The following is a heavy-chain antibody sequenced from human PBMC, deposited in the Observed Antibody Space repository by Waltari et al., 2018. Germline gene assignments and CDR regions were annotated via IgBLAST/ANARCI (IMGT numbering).Heavy chain of an antibody. Sequence: QVQLQESGPGLVKPSQTLSLTCPVSGGSISSGGSYWSWIRQHPGKGLEWIGYIYYSGSTYYNPSLKSRVTISVDTSKNQFSLKLSSVTAADTAVYYCARARGYSYGPYYFDYWGQGTLVTVSS. CDR2: IYYSGST. J-gene: IGHJ4*02. D-gene: IGHD5-18*01. CDR1: GGSISSGGSY. CDR3: ARARGYSYGPYYFDY. V-gene: IGHV4-31*03.